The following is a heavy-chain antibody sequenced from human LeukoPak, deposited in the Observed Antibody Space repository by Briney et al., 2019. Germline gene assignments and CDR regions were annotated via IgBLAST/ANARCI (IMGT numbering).Heavy chain of an antibody. CDR3: ARGGDYGDYSDY. J-gene: IGHJ4*02. Sequence: PGGSLRLSCAASGFTFSSYWMHWVRQAPGKGLVCASRINSDGSSTSYADSVRGRFTISRDNAKNTLYLQMNSLRAEDTAVYYCARGGDYGDYSDYWGQGTLVTVSS. CDR2: INSDGSST. V-gene: IGHV3-74*01. CDR1: GFTFSSYW. D-gene: IGHD4-17*01.